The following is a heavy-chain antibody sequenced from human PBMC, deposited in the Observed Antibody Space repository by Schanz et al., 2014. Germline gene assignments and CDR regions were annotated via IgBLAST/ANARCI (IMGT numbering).Heavy chain of an antibody. J-gene: IGHJ5*01. Sequence: EVQLVESGGGLVQPGGSLRLSCAASGFSVGNKYMNWVRQAPGKGLEWVSFIYIGGNTYNADSVMGRFTISRDNSKNTVYIQMNSLRAEDTAVYYCAKQHIVRGVIYLNWFDSWGQGTLVTVSS. V-gene: IGHV3-66*04. CDR2: IYIGGNT. CDR3: AKQHIVRGVIYLNWFDS. D-gene: IGHD3-10*01. CDR1: GFSVGNKY.